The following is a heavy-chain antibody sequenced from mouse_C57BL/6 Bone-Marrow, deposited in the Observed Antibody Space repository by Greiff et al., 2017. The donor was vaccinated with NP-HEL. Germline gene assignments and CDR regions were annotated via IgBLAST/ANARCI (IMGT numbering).Heavy chain of an antibody. J-gene: IGHJ2*01. D-gene: IGHD2-5*01. V-gene: IGHV1-50*01. CDR2: IDPSDSYT. CDR1: GYTFTSYW. CDR3: AREPYSTHFDY. Sequence: QVQLQQPGAELVKPGASVKLSCKASGYTFTSYWMQWVKQRPGQGLEWIGEIDPSDSYTNYNQKFKGKATLTVDTSSSTAYMQLSSLTSEDSAVYYCAREPYSTHFDYWGQGTTLTVSS.